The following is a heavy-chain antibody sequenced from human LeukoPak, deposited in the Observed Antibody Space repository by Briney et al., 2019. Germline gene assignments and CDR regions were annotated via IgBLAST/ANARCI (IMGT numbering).Heavy chain of an antibody. Sequence: GGSLRLSCAASGFTFSSYGMHWVRQAPGKGLEWVAVISYDGSNKYYADSVKGRFTISRDNSKNTLYLQMNSLRAEDTAVYYCAKPNFREQWLVDAFDIWGQGTKVTVSS. J-gene: IGHJ3*02. CDR2: ISYDGSNK. CDR3: AKPNFREQWLVDAFDI. D-gene: IGHD6-19*01. CDR1: GFTFSSYG. V-gene: IGHV3-30*18.